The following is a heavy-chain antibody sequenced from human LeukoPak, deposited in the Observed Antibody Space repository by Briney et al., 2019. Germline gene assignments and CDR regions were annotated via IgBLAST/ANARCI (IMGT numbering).Heavy chain of an antibody. Sequence: GESLKISCKGSGYSFTNYWIGWVRQMPGKGLDWMGIIYPGDFDTRYSPSFQGQVTISADKSITTAYLQWSSLKASDTAMYYCASRLLGATFDYWGQGTLVTVSS. D-gene: IGHD1-26*01. J-gene: IGHJ4*02. V-gene: IGHV5-51*01. CDR1: GYSFTNYW. CDR3: ASRLLGATFDY. CDR2: IYPGDFDT.